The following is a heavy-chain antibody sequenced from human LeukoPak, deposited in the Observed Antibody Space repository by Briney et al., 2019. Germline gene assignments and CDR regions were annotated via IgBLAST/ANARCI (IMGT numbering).Heavy chain of an antibody. J-gene: IGHJ5*02. CDR3: ARRSGKAVAGVNWFDP. Sequence: PSETLSLTCAVYGGSFSGYYWSWIRRPPGKGLEWIGEINHSGSSKYNPSLKSRFIMSVDTSKNQFSLKLNSVTAADTAVYYCARRSGKAVAGVNWFDPWGQGTLVTVSS. CDR1: GGSFSGYY. CDR2: INHSGSS. V-gene: IGHV4-34*01. D-gene: IGHD6-19*01.